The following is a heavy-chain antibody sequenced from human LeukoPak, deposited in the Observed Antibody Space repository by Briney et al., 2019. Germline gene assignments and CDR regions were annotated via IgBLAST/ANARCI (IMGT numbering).Heavy chain of an antibody. CDR2: ITSINI. D-gene: IGHD3-10*01. J-gene: IGHJ4*02. V-gene: IGHV3-21*01. Sequence: PGGSLRLSCAASGFTFSTYTMNWVRQAPGKGLAWVSSITSINIYYADSVKGRFTISRDNAKNSLYLQMNSLRAEDTAVYYCARGLYGSGSYTFDYRGQGTLVTVSS. CDR1: GFTFSTYT. CDR3: ARGLYGSGSYTFDY.